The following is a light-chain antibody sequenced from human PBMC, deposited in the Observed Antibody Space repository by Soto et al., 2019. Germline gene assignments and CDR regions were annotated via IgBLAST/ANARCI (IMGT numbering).Light chain of an antibody. J-gene: IGKJ2*01. Sequence: DIQMTQSPSTLSASVGDRVTLTCRASQSISGWLAWYQQKPGKAPKLLMHDASTLESGVPSRISGSGSGTNFTFVITGLKPDDFAIYYGHQYKSFPFPFAQGTKV. CDR2: DAS. CDR1: QSISGW. CDR3: HQYKSFPFP. V-gene: IGKV1-5*01.